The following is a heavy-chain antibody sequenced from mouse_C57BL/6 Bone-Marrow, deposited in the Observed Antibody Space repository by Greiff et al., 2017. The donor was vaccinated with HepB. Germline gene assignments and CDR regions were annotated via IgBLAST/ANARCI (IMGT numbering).Heavy chain of an antibody. CDR1: GYTFTSYG. V-gene: IGHV1-81*01. Sequence: QVHVKQSGAELARPGASVKLSCKASGYTFTSYGISWVKQRTGQGLEWIGEIYPRSGNTYYNEKFKGKATLTADKSSSTAYMELRSLTSEDSAVYFCARSTMITEYYFDYWGQGTTLTVSS. D-gene: IGHD2-4*01. CDR2: IYPRSGNT. J-gene: IGHJ2*01. CDR3: ARSTMITEYYFDY.